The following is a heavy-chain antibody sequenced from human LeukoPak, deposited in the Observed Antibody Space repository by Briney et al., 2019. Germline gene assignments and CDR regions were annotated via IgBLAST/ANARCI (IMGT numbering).Heavy chain of an antibody. D-gene: IGHD5-18*01. Sequence: GASVKVSCKASGYTFTGYYMHWVRQAPGQGLEWMGWINPNSGGTNYAQKFQGRVTMTRDTSISTAYMELSRLTSDDTAMYYCARDIARGYLQRNNDAFDIWGQGTMVTVSS. CDR1: GYTFTGYY. CDR3: ARDIARGYLQRNNDAFDI. CDR2: INPNSGGT. J-gene: IGHJ3*02. V-gene: IGHV1-2*02.